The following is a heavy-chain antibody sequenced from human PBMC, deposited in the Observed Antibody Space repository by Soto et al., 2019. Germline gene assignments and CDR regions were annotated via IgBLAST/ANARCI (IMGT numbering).Heavy chain of an antibody. CDR3: AKFHGSGTYYNFPDY. D-gene: IGHD3-10*01. CDR2: ISDSGGRT. V-gene: IGHV3-23*01. CDR1: GFTFSTYA. J-gene: IGHJ4*02. Sequence: PGGSLRLSCAASGFTFSTYAMSWVRQAPGKGLEWVSTISDSGGRTYYAASVKGRFTISRDNSKNTLFLLMNSLSAEDTALYYCAKFHGSGTYYNFPDYWGQGTQVTVSS.